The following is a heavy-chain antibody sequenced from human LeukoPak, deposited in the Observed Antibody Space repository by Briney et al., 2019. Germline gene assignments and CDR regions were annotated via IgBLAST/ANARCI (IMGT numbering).Heavy chain of an antibody. D-gene: IGHD2-2*01. Sequence: GGSLRLSCAASGFTFSSYSMIWVRQAPGKGLEWVSYISSSSSTIYYADSVKGRFTISRDNAKNSLYLQMNSLRAGDTAVYYCARAVGYCSSSICYRFDYWGQGTLVTVSS. J-gene: IGHJ4*02. V-gene: IGHV3-48*01. CDR2: ISSSSSTI. CDR3: ARAVGYCSSSICYRFDY. CDR1: GFTFSSYS.